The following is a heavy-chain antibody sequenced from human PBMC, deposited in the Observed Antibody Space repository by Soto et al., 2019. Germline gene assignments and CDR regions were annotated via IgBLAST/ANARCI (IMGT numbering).Heavy chain of an antibody. V-gene: IGHV3-21*01. CDR1: GFTFSSYS. CDR2: ISSSSSYI. D-gene: IGHD5-12*01. J-gene: IGHJ6*03. Sequence: EVQLVESGGGLVKPGGSLRLSCAASGFTFSSYSMNWVRQAPGKGLEWVSSISSSSSYIYYADSVKGRFTISRDNAKNSRYLQMNSLRAEDTAVYYCASSRGYDRPYYYYYYMDVWGKGTTVTVSS. CDR3: ASSRGYDRPYYYYYYMDV.